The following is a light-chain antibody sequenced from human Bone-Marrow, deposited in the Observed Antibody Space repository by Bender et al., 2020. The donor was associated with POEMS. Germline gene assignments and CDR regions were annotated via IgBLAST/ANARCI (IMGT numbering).Light chain of an antibody. CDR1: NIGSKT. Sequence: SYVLTQPPSVSVAPGQTARITCGGNNIGSKTFHWYQQKPGQAPVLVVYDDRHRPSGIPERISGSISGNTATLTITTVEAGDEADYYCQVWDTNIAHYVFGTGTKVTVL. V-gene: IGLV3-21*02. J-gene: IGLJ1*01. CDR2: DDR. CDR3: QVWDTNIAHYV.